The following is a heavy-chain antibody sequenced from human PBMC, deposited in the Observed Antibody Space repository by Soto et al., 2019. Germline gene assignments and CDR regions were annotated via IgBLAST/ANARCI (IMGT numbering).Heavy chain of an antibody. V-gene: IGHV3-11*01. CDR1: GFTFSDYY. Sequence: GGSLRLSCAASGFTFSDYYMSWIRQAPGKGLEWVSYISSSGSTIYYADSVKGRFTISRDNAKNSLYLQMNSLRAEDPAVYYGAGDPPPRYFDWLLPDIWGQGTMVTVS. D-gene: IGHD3-9*01. CDR3: AGDPPPRYFDWLLPDI. CDR2: ISSSGSTI. J-gene: IGHJ3*02.